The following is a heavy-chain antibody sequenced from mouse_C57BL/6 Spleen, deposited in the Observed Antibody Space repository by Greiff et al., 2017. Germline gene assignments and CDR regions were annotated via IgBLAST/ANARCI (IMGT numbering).Heavy chain of an antibody. CDR1: GFSLSTSGMG. Sequence: QVTLNVSGPGILQSSQTLSLTCSFSGFSLSTSGMGVSWLRQPSGKGLEWLAHLYWDDDKYYNPSLKSRLTISKDTSKNQVFLKIAIVDTADTATYYCARRGGSGYVSYFDYWGQGTTLSVSS. D-gene: IGHD3-2*02. CDR3: ARRGGSGYVSYFDY. V-gene: IGHV8-12*01. J-gene: IGHJ2*01. CDR2: LYWDDDK.